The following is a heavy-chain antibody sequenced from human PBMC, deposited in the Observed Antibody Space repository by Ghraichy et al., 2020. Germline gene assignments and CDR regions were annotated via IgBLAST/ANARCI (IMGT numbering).Heavy chain of an antibody. CDR2: INGGNGNT. D-gene: IGHD5-18*01. CDR1: GDTSSSHT. V-gene: IGHV1-3*01. CDR3: ARPFYSTSFGP. Sequence: ASVKVSCKTSGDTSSSHTINWVRQAPGQSLEWMGWINGGNGNTKYSQNFQDRVALSWDTSATTAYMELRGLRSEHTAVYFCARPFYSTSFGPWGQGTLVTVSS. J-gene: IGHJ5*02.